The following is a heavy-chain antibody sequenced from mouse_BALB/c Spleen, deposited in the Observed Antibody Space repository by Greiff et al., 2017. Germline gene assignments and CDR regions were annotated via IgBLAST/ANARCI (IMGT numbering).Heavy chain of an antibody. CDR1: GDSITSGY. Sequence: DVKLVESGPSLVKPSQTLSLTCSVTGDSITSGYWNWIRKFPGNKLEYMGYISYSGSTYYNPSLKSRISITRDTSKNQYYLQLNSVTTEDTATYYCARSAPYGNYAWFAYWGQGTLVTVSA. D-gene: IGHD2-1*01. CDR3: ARSAPYGNYAWFAY. J-gene: IGHJ3*01. CDR2: ISYSGST. V-gene: IGHV3-8*02.